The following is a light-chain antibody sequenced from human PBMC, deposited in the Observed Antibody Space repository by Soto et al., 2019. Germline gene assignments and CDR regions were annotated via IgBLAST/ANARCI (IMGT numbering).Light chain of an antibody. V-gene: IGKV3-15*01. Sequence: EIVMTQSPATLSVSPGERATLSCRASQSVSSNLAWYQQKPGQAPRLLIYGASTRSTGIPARFSGSGSGTEFTLTISSLQSEDFAVYYCQQYNNWPPVTCGQGTKVEI. CDR1: QSVSSN. J-gene: IGKJ1*01. CDR2: GAS. CDR3: QQYNNWPPVT.